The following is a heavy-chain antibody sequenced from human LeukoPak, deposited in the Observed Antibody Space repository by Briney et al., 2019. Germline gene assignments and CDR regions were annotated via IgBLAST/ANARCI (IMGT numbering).Heavy chain of an antibody. D-gene: IGHD2-2*02. CDR3: ARDGSQLLYGVLRYYFDY. CDR2: IWYDGSNK. J-gene: IGHJ4*02. CDR1: GFTFSSYG. V-gene: IGHV3-33*01. Sequence: GRSLRLSSAASGFTFSSYGMHWVRQAPGKGLEWVAVIWYDGSNKYYADSVKGRFTISRDNSKNTLYLQMNSLRAEDTAVYYCARDGSQLLYGVLRYYFDYWGQGTLVTVSS.